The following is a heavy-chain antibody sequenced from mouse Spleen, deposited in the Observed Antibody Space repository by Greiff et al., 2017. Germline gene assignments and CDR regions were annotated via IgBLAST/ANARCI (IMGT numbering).Heavy chain of an antibody. CDR1: GFTFSSYA. V-gene: IGHV5-9*04. Sequence: EVKLMESGGGLVKLGGSLKLSCAASGFTFSSYAMSWVRQTPEKRLEWVATISSGGGNTYYPDSVKGRFTISRDNAKNTLYLQMSSLKSEDTAMYYCARLSHYYGSSDWYFDVWGAGTTVTVSS. D-gene: IGHD1-1*01. CDR3: ARLSHYYGSSDWYFDV. J-gene: IGHJ1*01. CDR2: ISSGGGNT.